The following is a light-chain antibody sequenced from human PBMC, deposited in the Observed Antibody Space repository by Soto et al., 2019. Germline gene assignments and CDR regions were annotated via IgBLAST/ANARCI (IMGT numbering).Light chain of an antibody. CDR3: HQRQSWPRT. CDR2: DAS. Sequence: EIVLTQSPATLSLSPGERATLSCWASQSVSSSYLAWYQQKPGLAPRLLIYDASSRATGIPDRFSASGSGTDFTLTISDVQPEDFALYYCHQRQSWPRTFGQGTKVDIK. J-gene: IGKJ1*01. CDR1: QSVSSSY. V-gene: IGKV3D-20*01.